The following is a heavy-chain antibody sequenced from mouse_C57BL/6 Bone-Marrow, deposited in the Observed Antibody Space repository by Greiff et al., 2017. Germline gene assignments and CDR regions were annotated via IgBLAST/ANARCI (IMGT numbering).Heavy chain of an antibody. V-gene: IGHV1-42*01. CDR2: INPSTGGT. CDR1: GYSFTGYY. J-gene: IGHJ4*01. CDR3: ARDYYCSWYAMDY. Sequence: EVQLQQSGPELVKPGASVKISCKASGYSFTGYYMNWVKQSPEKSLEWIGEINPSTGGTTYNQKFKAKATLTVDKSSSTAYMQLNSLTSEDSAVYYCARDYYCSWYAMDYWGQGTSVTVSS. D-gene: IGHD1-1*01.